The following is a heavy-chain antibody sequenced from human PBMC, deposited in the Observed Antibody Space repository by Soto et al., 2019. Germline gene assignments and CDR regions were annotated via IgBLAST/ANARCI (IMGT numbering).Heavy chain of an antibody. CDR2: SYYSGSA. D-gene: IGHD1-26*01. CDR1: GGSISSGGYF. Sequence: QVQLQESGPGLVKPSQTLSLTCSVSGGSISSGGYFWSWIRQHPGKGLEWIGFSYYSGSAYYNPCLTSRVTISVDASKNQFSLKLSSVTAAETAVYYCVRKVAAPYYFSGMDVRRQGTTVTVSS. CDR3: VRKVAAPYYFSGMDV. V-gene: IGHV4-31*03. J-gene: IGHJ6*01.